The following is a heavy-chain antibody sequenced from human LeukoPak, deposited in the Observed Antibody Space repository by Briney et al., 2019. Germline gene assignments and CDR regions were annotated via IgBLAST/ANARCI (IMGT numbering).Heavy chain of an antibody. D-gene: IGHD6-19*01. Sequence: SETLSLTCTVSGGSISSGSYYWGWIRQPPGKGLEWIGSIYYSGSTYYNPSLKSRVTISVDTSKNQFSLKLSSVTAADTAVYYCARGIAVAGQAPYYMDVWGKGTTVTVSS. V-gene: IGHV4-39*07. CDR1: GGSISSGSYY. CDR2: IYYSGST. CDR3: ARGIAVAGQAPYYMDV. J-gene: IGHJ6*03.